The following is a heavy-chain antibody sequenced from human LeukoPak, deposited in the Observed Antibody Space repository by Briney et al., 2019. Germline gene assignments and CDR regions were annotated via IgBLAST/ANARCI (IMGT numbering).Heavy chain of an antibody. Sequence: ASVKVSCKASGYTLTGYYMHWVRQAPGQGLEWMGWINPNSGGTNYAQKFQGRVTMTRDTSISTAYMELSRLRSDDTAVYYCASVGATWYCGGDCYPDYWGQGTLVTVSS. CDR1: GYTLTGYY. CDR2: INPNSGGT. V-gene: IGHV1-2*02. D-gene: IGHD2-21*01. CDR3: ASVGATWYCGGDCYPDY. J-gene: IGHJ4*02.